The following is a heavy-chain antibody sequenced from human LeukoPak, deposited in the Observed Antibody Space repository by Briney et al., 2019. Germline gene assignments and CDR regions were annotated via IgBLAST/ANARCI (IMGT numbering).Heavy chain of an antibody. V-gene: IGHV5-51*01. CDR2: IYPGDSDT. CDR3: ARHGWYYYGSGSYYYYMDV. D-gene: IGHD3-10*01. Sequence: GESLKISCKGSGYSFTSYWIGWVRQMPGKGLEWMGIIYPGDSDTRYSPSFQGQVTISADKSVSTAYLQWSSLKASDTAMYYCARHGWYYYGSGSYYYYMDVWGKGTTVTISS. J-gene: IGHJ6*03. CDR1: GYSFTSYW.